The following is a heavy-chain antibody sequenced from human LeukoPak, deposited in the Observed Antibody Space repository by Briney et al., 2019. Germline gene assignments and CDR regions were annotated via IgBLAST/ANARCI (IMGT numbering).Heavy chain of an antibody. CDR3: VRGRDYYDSSGDAFDI. V-gene: IGHV4-39*07. CDR2: IYYSGST. Sequence: PSETLSLTCTVSGGSISSSSYYWGWIRQPPVKGLEWIGSIYYSGSTYYNPSLKSRVTISVDTSKNQFSLKLSSVTAADTAVYYCVRGRDYYDSSGDAFDIWGQGTTVTISS. J-gene: IGHJ3*02. D-gene: IGHD3-22*01. CDR1: GGSISSSSYY.